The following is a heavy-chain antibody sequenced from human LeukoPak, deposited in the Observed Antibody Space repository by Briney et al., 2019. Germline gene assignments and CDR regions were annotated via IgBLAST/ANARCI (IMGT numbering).Heavy chain of an antibody. CDR2: MSGGGGST. CDR3: ARDLPGYYYDSSGYYYWYVLDY. Sequence: GRSLRLSCAPSGFXSSSYAISSVPEAPGTGLESFSAMSGGGGSTYYADPVKGRFTISRDNSKKPQYLHMNRLRAQDTAVYYCARDLPGYYYDSSGYYYWYVLDYWGQGTLVTVSS. J-gene: IGHJ4*02. D-gene: IGHD3-22*01. V-gene: IGHV3-23*01. CDR1: GFXSSSYA.